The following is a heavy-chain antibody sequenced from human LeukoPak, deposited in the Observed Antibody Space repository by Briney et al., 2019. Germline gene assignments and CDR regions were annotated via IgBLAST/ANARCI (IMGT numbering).Heavy chain of an antibody. CDR2: ISYDGSNK. J-gene: IGHJ6*04. D-gene: IGHD3-10*02. V-gene: IGHV3-30*18. CDR3: AELGITMIGGV. CDR1: GFTFSSYG. Sequence: GRSLRLSCAASGFTFSSYGMHWVRQAPGKGLEWVAFISYDGSNKYYADSVKGRFTISRDNAKNSLYLQMSSLRAEDTAVYYCAELGITMIGGVWGKGTTVTISS.